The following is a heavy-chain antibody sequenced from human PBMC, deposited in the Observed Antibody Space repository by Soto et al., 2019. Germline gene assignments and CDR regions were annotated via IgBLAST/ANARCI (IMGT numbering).Heavy chain of an antibody. CDR1: GFTFSSYA. V-gene: IGHV3-23*01. Sequence: GGSLRLSCAASGFTFSSYAMSWVRQAPGKGLEWVSAISGSGGSTYYADSVKGRFTISRDNSKNTLYLQMNSLRAEDTAVYYCAKDPFIYCSSTSCPYYWGQGTLVTVSS. CDR2: ISGSGGST. CDR3: AKDPFIYCSSTSCPYY. J-gene: IGHJ4*02. D-gene: IGHD2-2*01.